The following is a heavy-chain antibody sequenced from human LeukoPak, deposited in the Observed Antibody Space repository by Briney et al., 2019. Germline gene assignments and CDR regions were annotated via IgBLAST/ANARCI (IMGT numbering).Heavy chain of an antibody. Sequence: GGSLRLSCAASGFTFSTYTMNWVGQAPGKGLEWVSYISSSSSAIFYADSVKGRFTISRDNAKNSLYLQMNSLRDEDTAVYFCARDPGDYWGQGTLVTVSS. J-gene: IGHJ4*02. D-gene: IGHD3-10*01. CDR2: ISSSSSAI. CDR3: ARDPGDY. CDR1: GFTFSTYT. V-gene: IGHV3-48*02.